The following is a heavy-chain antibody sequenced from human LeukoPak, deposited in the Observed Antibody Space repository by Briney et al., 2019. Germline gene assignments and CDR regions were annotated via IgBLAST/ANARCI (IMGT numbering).Heavy chain of an antibody. V-gene: IGHV5-51*01. J-gene: IGHJ3*02. CDR1: GYSFTSYW. CDR3: ARRVTIFGVVIMWDAFDI. CDR2: IYPGDSDT. Sequence: GESLKISCKGSGYSFTSYWIGWARQMPGKGLEWMGIIYPGDSDTRYSPSFQGQVTISADKSISTAYLQWSSLKASDTAMYYCARRVTIFGVVIMWDAFDIWGQGTMVTVSS. D-gene: IGHD3-3*01.